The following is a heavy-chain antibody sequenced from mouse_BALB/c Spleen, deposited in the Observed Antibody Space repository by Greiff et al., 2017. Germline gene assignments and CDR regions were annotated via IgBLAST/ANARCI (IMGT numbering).Heavy chain of an antibody. Sequence: EVQVVESGGGLVQPGGSRKLSCAASGFTFSSFGMHWVRQAPEKGLEWVAYISSGSSTIYYADTVKGRFTISRDNPKNTLFLQMTSLRSEDTAMYYCARVEVRRSYYAMDYWGQGTSVTVSS. V-gene: IGHV5-17*02. CDR3: ARVEVRRSYYAMDY. D-gene: IGHD2-14*01. J-gene: IGHJ4*01. CDR2: ISSGSSTI. CDR1: GFTFSSFG.